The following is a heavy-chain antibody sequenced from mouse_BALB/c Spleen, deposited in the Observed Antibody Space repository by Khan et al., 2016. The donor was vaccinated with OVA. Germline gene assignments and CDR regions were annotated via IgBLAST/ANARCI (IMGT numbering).Heavy chain of an antibody. CDR1: GFTFSTYG. J-gene: IGHJ3*01. CDR2: ISSGGHYT. V-gene: IGHV5-6*01. CDR3: ARLAYYYNSEVFAY. Sequence: EVELVESGGDLVETGGSLKLSCAASGFTFSTYGMSWVRQTPDKRLEWVATISSGGHYTYYIDSVKGRFTISRDNAKNILYLQMTSLRSEDTAMYYCARLAYYYNSEVFAYWGQGTLVTVSA. D-gene: IGHD1-1*02.